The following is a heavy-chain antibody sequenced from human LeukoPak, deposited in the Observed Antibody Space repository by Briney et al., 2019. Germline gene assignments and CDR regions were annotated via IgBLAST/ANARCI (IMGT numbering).Heavy chain of an antibody. J-gene: IGHJ4*02. D-gene: IGHD2-8*02. V-gene: IGHV4-59*01. CDR1: GGSMNDYY. CDR3: ARNIRSNPLVYYFDY. Sequence: SETLSLTCTVSGGSMNDYYWSWIRRPPGKGLEWIGYIYNSGSINYNPSLKSRVTISVDTSKKQFSLKLSSVTVADTAVYYCARNIRSNPLVYYFDYWGQGTLVTVST. CDR2: IYNSGSI.